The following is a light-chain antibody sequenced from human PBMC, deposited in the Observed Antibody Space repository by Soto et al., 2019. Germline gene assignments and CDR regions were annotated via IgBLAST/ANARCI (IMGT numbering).Light chain of an antibody. CDR1: QRLLYNNTFNY. V-gene: IGKV2-28*01. CDR2: LGS. CDR3: MQGTHWPIT. Sequence: EIVMTQSPLTLPVTPGEPASMSCRSSQRLLYNNTFNYLDWYLQKPGQSPHLLIYLGSNRASGVPDRFSGSGSGTDFSLKISRVEAEDVGVYYCMQGTHWPITFGQGTRLEIK. J-gene: IGKJ5*01.